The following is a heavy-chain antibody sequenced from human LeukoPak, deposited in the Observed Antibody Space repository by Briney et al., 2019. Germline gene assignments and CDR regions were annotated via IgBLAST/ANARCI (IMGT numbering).Heavy chain of an antibody. D-gene: IGHD1-26*01. CDR3: GREVSGTYWDY. V-gene: IGHV1-69*13. CDR1: GGTSSNYA. J-gene: IGHJ4*02. CDR2: IIPILGAS. Sequence: GASARVSCKASGGTSSNYAISWVRQAPGEGLEWMGGIIPILGASNYAQKFQARFTITADASTSTAYLELSSLTSDDTAENSCGREVSGTYWDYWGQGSLVTVSS.